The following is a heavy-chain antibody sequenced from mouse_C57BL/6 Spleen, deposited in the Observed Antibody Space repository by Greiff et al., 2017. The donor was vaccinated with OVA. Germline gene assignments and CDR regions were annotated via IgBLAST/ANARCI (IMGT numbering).Heavy chain of an antibody. Sequence: EVMLVESGGGLVKPGGSLKLSCAASGFTFSDYGMHWVRQAPEKGLEWVAYISSGSSTIYYADTVKGRFTISRDNAKNTLFLQMTSLRSEDTAMYYCARGITNYYFDYWGQGTTLTVSS. CDR3: ARGITNYYFDY. J-gene: IGHJ2*01. CDR2: ISSGSSTI. CDR1: GFTFSDYG. V-gene: IGHV5-17*01. D-gene: IGHD1-1*01.